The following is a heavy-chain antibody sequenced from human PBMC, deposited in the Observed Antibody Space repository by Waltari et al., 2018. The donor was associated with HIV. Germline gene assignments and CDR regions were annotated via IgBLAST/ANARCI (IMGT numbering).Heavy chain of an antibody. Sequence: EVHLLESGGGLVQPGGSLRLSCAAYGFTFSAYAMIWVRQAPGRGLGWVSGISDSGITYYTDSVKGRFTISRDNSKDTLYLQINSLRVEDAAIYYCAKGRGSYRLNYFDHWGRGTLVTVSS. D-gene: IGHD3-16*02. CDR2: ISDSGIT. J-gene: IGHJ4*02. V-gene: IGHV3-23*01. CDR3: AKGRGSYRLNYFDH. CDR1: GFTFSAYA.